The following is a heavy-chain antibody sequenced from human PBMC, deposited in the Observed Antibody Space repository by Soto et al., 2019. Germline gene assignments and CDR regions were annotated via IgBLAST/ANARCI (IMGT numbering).Heavy chain of an antibody. CDR2: IKSKTDGGTT. D-gene: IGHD6-19*01. V-gene: IGHV3-15*07. CDR1: GFTFSNAW. CDR3: ITDPYIAVAGSRWFDP. Sequence: EVQLVESGGGLVKPGGSLRLSCAASGFTFSNAWMNWVRQAPGKGLEWVGRIKSKTDGGTTDYAAPVKGRFTISRDDSKNTLYLQMNSLKTEDTAVYYCITDPYIAVAGSRWFDPWGQGTLVTVSS. J-gene: IGHJ5*02.